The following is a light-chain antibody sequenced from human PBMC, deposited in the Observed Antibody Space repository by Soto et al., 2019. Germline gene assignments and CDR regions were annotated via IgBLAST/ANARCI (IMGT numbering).Light chain of an antibody. CDR2: KAS. J-gene: IGKJ2*01. Sequence: DIQMTQSPSTLSASVGDRVTITCRASQSISSWLAWYQQKPGKAPNLLIYKASSLQSGVTSRFSGSGSGTEFALTITSLQPDDLATYYCQHYSSYPYTFGHGTKLEIK. CDR1: QSISSW. CDR3: QHYSSYPYT. V-gene: IGKV1-5*03.